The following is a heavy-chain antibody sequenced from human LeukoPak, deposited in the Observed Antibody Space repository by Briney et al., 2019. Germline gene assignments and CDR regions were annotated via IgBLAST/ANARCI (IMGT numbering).Heavy chain of an antibody. CDR2: IYHSGST. Sequence: SETLSLTCTVSGYSISSGYYWGWIRQPPGKGLEWIGSIYHSGSTYYNPSLKSRVTISVDTSKNQFSLKLSSVTAADTAVYYCARRVGSRERITMVRGVHDYWGQGTLVTVSS. CDR3: ARRVGSRERITMVRGVHDY. J-gene: IGHJ4*02. CDR1: GYSISSGYY. V-gene: IGHV4-38-2*02. D-gene: IGHD3-10*01.